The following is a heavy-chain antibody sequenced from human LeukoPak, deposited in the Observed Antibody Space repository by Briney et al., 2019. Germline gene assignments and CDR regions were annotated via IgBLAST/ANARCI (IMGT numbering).Heavy chain of an antibody. V-gene: IGHV3-30-3*01. CDR1: GFTFSSYA. J-gene: IGHJ4*02. D-gene: IGHD6-13*01. CDR2: ISYDGSNK. Sequence: GGSLRLSCAASGFTFSSYAMHWVRQAPGKGLEWVALISYDGSNKYYADSVKGRFTISRDNSKNTLYLQMNSLRAEDTAVYYCARLYSSRMFDYWGQGTLVTVSS. CDR3: ARLYSSRMFDY.